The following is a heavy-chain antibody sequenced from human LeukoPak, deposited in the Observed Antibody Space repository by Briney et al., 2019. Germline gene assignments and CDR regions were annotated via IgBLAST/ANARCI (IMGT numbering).Heavy chain of an antibody. CDR1: GYTFTSYG. Sequence: ASVKVSCKASGYTFTSYGISWVRQAPGQGLEWMGWISAYNSNTNYAQKLQGRVTMTTDTSTSTAYMELRSLRSDDTAVYYCARDMGHEPRYGMDVWGQGTTVTVSS. D-gene: IGHD1-14*01. J-gene: IGHJ6*02. CDR2: ISAYNSNT. CDR3: ARDMGHEPRYGMDV. V-gene: IGHV1-18*01.